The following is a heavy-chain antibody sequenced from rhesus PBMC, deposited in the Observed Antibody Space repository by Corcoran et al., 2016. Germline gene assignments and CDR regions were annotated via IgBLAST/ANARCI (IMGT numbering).Heavy chain of an antibody. V-gene: IGHV1-70*01. J-gene: IGHJ6*01. D-gene: IGHD3-16*01. Sequence: QEQLGQSGAEVKKPGASVKVTCKASGYICTSYAISRPRQAPGQGFEWMGGIHPGYGSTSYAQKFQGRVTITADMSTSTIYMELSSLRSEDMAVYYCAAGWDYYSGSRYGLDSWGQGVVVTVSS. CDR3: AAGWDYYSGSRYGLDS. CDR2: IHPGYGST. CDR1: GYICTSYA.